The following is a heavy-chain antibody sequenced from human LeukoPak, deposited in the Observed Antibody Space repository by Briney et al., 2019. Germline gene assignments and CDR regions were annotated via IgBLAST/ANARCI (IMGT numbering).Heavy chain of an antibody. D-gene: IGHD6-6*01. CDR3: ARDRSLVDLPHY. J-gene: IGHJ4*02. V-gene: IGHV1-18*01. Sequence: ASVKVSCKASGYTFTSYGIIWVRQAPGQGLEWMGWISTYNGNTNYAQKIQGRVTMTTDTSTSTAYMELRSLRSDDTAVYYCARDRSLVDLPHYWGQGTLVTVSS. CDR1: GYTFTSYG. CDR2: ISTYNGNT.